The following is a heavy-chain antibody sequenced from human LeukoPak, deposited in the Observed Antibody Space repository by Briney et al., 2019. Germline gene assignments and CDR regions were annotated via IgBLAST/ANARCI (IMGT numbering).Heavy chain of an antibody. D-gene: IGHD3-16*01. CDR1: GFTVSSNY. J-gene: IGHJ4*02. CDR2: IYSGGST. V-gene: IGHV3-53*01. Sequence: GGSLTLSCAASGFTVSSNYMSWVRQAPGKGLEWVSVIYSGGSTYYADSVKDRFTISRDNSKNTKYLQMNSLRAEDTAVYSCARAYDYVWGSYHARGYYFDYWGQGTLVTVSS. CDR3: ARAYDYVWGSYHARGYYFDY.